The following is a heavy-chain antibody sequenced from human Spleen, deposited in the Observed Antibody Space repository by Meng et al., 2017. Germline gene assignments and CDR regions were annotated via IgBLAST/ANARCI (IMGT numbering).Heavy chain of an antibody. Sequence: ASVKVSCKASGYTFTNYDINWVRQATGQGLEWMGWMNPNSGGTSYAQKFQGRVTMTRDTSISTAYMELSRLRSDDTAVYYCARVCGGGSCYTAYYYGMDVWGQGTTVTVSS. J-gene: IGHJ6*02. CDR3: ARVCGGGSCYTAYYYGMDV. D-gene: IGHD2-15*01. CDR2: MNPNSGGT. V-gene: IGHV1-2*02. CDR1: GYTFTNYD.